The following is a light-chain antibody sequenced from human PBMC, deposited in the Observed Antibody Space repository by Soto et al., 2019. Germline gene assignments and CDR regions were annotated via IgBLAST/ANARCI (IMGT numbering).Light chain of an antibody. Sequence: DIQMTQSSSSLSASVGDRVTITCRASQNIATYLNWYQQTPGKAPKLLIYTASTLQSGVPSRFSGSGSGTDFTLTISSLQPEDFATFYCQQSYNTPLTFGGGTKVEI. CDR2: TAS. V-gene: IGKV1-39*01. CDR1: QNIATY. J-gene: IGKJ4*01. CDR3: QQSYNTPLT.